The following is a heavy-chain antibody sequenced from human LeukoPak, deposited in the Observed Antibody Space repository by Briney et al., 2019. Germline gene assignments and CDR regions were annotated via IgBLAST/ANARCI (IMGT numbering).Heavy chain of an antibody. D-gene: IGHD2-2*01. CDR1: GGTFSSYA. J-gene: IGHJ6*03. Sequence: GASVKVSRKSSGGTFSSYAISWVRQAPGQGLEWMGGIIPIFGTANYAQKFQGRVTITADESTSTAYMELSSLRSEDTAVYYCARDRGRYCSSTSCYEHYYYMDVWGKGTTVTISS. V-gene: IGHV1-69*13. CDR3: ARDRGRYCSSTSCYEHYYYMDV. CDR2: IIPIFGTA.